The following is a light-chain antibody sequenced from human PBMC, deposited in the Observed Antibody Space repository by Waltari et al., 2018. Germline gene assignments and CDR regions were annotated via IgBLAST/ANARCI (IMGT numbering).Light chain of an antibody. CDR2: DDN. Sequence: HSVLTQPPSAAGTPGQRVPISCSGSSSNIGTHHVYWYQQFPGRAPRLLIYDDNQRPSGVPSRFSVSKSGTSASLVISGLRSDDEANYYCAAWDDSPSGYVFGTGTEVTVL. J-gene: IGLJ1*01. CDR1: SSNIGTHH. V-gene: IGLV1-47*01. CDR3: AAWDDSPSGYV.